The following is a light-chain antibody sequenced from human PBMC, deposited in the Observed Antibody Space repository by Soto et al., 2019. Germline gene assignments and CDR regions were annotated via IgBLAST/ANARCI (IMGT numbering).Light chain of an antibody. J-gene: IGKJ5*01. V-gene: IGKV3-15*01. Sequence: IVLTQSPATLSVSPWESAALSCRASQSISSNLAWYQQKPGQPPRLLISGASTRATGIPARFSGSGSGTEFTLTISSLQSEDSAVYFCQQYTGPPTTFGQGTRLEI. CDR1: QSISSN. CDR3: QQYTGPPTT. CDR2: GAS.